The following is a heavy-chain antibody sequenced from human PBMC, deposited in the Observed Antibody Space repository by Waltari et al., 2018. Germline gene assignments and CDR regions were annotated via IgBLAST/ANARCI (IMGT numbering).Heavy chain of an antibody. D-gene: IGHD3-16*01. V-gene: IGHV3-53*01. CDR1: GFTVSSNY. CDR3: ATDQTGDKLFDY. Sequence: EVQLVESGGGLIQPGGSLRLSCTASGFTVSSNYMSWVRQAPGKGLECISLIYSVGRTFYADSVKGRFAISRDNSKNTLYLQMNSLGAEDTAVYYCATDQTGDKLFDYWGQGTLVTVSS. CDR2: IYSVGRT. J-gene: IGHJ4*02.